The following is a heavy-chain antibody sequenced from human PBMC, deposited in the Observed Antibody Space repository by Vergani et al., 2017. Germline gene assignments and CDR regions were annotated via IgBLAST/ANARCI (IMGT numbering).Heavy chain of an antibody. Sequence: QLQLQESGPGLVKPSETLSLTCAVSGYSISSGYYWGWIRQPPGKGLEWIGSIYHSGSTYYNPSLKSRVTISVDTSKNQFSLKLSSVTAADTAVYYCARSITMIVVVRADAFDIWGQGTMVTVSS. J-gene: IGHJ3*02. CDR3: ARSITMIVVVRADAFDI. V-gene: IGHV4-38-2*01. CDR2: IYHSGST. D-gene: IGHD3-22*01. CDR1: GYSISSGYY.